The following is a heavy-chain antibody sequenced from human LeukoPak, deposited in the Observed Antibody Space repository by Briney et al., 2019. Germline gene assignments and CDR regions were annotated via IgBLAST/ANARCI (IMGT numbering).Heavy chain of an antibody. D-gene: IGHD6-19*01. CDR1: GFSFSDYY. CDR2: ISGSGSTI. Sequence: PGGSLRLSCAASGFSFSDYYMSWIRQSPGKGLEWVSFISGSGSTIYYADSVKGRFTIPRDNAKNSLYLQMNSLRAEDTALYYCARDIPYSSGWYGDYWGQGSLVTVSS. CDR3: ARDIPYSSGWYGDY. V-gene: IGHV3-11*04. J-gene: IGHJ4*02.